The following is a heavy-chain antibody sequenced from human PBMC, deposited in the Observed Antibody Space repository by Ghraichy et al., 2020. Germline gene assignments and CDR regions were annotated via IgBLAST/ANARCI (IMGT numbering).Heavy chain of an antibody. CDR2: IYYSGST. Sequence: SETLSLTCTVSGGSISSSSYYWGWIRQPPGKGLEWIGSIYYSGSTYYNPSLKSRVTISVDTSKNQFSLKLSSVTAADTAVYYCARQPFNYDFWSGYYTGNWFDPWGQGTLVTVSS. V-gene: IGHV4-39*01. CDR1: GGSISSSSYY. J-gene: IGHJ5*02. D-gene: IGHD3-3*01. CDR3: ARQPFNYDFWSGYYTGNWFDP.